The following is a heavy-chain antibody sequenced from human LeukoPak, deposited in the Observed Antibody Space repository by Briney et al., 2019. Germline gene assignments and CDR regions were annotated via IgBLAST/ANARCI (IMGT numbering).Heavy chain of an antibody. CDR3: ARGGYRDYDFWSGYYSLYFQH. CDR2: INHSGST. J-gene: IGHJ1*01. V-gene: IGHV4-34*01. CDR1: GGSFSGYY. Sequence: SETLSLTCAVYGGSFSGYYWSWIRQPPGEGLEWIGEINHSGSTNYNPSLKSRVTISVDTSKNQFSLKLSSVTAADTAVYYCARGGYRDYDFWSGYYSLYFQHWGQGTLVTVSS. D-gene: IGHD3-3*01.